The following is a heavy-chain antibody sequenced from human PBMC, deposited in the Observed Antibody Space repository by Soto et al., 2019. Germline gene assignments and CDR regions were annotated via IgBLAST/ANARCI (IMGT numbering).Heavy chain of an antibody. CDR3: AKPRTFDYDILTGYPEPPFDY. V-gene: IGHV3-23*01. CDR1: GFTFSSYA. CDR2: ISGSGGST. Sequence: GGSLRLSCAASGFTFSSYAMSWVRQAPGKGLEWVSAISGSGGSTYYADSVKGRFTISRDNSKNTLYLQMNSLRAEDTAVYYCAKPRTFDYDILTGYPEPPFDYWGQGTLVTVSS. D-gene: IGHD3-9*01. J-gene: IGHJ4*02.